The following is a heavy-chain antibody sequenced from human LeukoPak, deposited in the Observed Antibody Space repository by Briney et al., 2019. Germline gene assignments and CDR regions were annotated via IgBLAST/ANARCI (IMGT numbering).Heavy chain of an antibody. J-gene: IGHJ5*02. D-gene: IGHD3-3*01. V-gene: IGHV4-39*07. Sequence: SETLSLTCSVVGGSLTSSNQYWGWIRQPPGKGLEWIGRIYTSWSTNYNPSLKSRVTMSVDTSKNQFSLKLSSVTAADTAVYYCARELDSRTFWSGPKGWFDPWGQGTLVTVSS. CDR2: IYTSWST. CDR1: GGSLTSSNQY. CDR3: ARELDSRTFWSGPKGWFDP.